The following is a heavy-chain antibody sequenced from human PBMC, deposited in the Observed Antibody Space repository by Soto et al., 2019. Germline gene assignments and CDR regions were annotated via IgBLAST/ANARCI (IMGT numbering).Heavy chain of an antibody. CDR3: GGDSSGYFYPDVFDI. J-gene: IGHJ3*02. CDR2: ISSSSTI. V-gene: IGHV3-48*02. Sequence: EVQLVESGGGLVQPGGSLRLSCAASGFTFSRYSMNWVRQAPGKGLEWVSYISSSSTIYYADSVKGRFTISRDNAKNSLYLQMNSLRDEDTAVYYCGGDSSGYFYPDVFDIWGQGTMVTVSS. CDR1: GFTFSRYS. D-gene: IGHD3-22*01.